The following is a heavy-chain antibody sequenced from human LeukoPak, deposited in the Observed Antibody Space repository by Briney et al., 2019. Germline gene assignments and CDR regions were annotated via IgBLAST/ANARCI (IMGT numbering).Heavy chain of an antibody. V-gene: IGHV1-46*01. J-gene: IGHJ4*02. CDR2: INPSGGYT. CDR3: ARSYDSSGRVTFEY. D-gene: IGHD3-22*01. CDR1: GYTFTSYH. Sequence: GAAVKVSCKASGYTFTSYHIHWVRQAPGQGLEWMGIINPSGGYTNYAQKFQGRVTITRDTSTSTVYMELSSLRSEDTAGYFCARSYDSSGRVTFEYWGQGTLVTVSS.